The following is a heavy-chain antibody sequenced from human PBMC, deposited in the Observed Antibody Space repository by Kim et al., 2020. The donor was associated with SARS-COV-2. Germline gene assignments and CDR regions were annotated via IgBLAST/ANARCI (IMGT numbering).Heavy chain of an antibody. V-gene: IGHV3-48*03. D-gene: IGHD3-22*01. J-gene: IGHJ3*02. CDR2: ISSSGSTI. CDR1: GFTFSSYE. CDR3: AREEYYYDSSGYYYPDGAFDI. Sequence: GGSLRLSCAASGFTFSSYEMNWVRQAPGKGLEWVSYISSSGSTIYYADSVKGRFTISRDNAKNSLYLQMNSLRAEDTAVYYCAREEYYYDSSGYYYPDGAFDIWGQGTMVTVSS.